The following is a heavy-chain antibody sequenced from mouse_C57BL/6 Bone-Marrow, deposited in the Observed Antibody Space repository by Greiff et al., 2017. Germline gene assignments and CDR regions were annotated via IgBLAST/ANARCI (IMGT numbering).Heavy chain of an antibody. CDR1: GYTFTSYW. V-gene: IGHV1-64*01. CDR2: IHPNGGST. Sequence: QVQLQQPGAELVKPGASVKLSCKASGYTFTSYWMHWVKQRPGQGLEWIGMIHPNGGSTNYNEKFKSKATLTVDKSSSTAYMQLSSLTSEDSAVDYCARGMSLYAMDYWGQGTSVTVSS. CDR3: ARGMSLYAMDY. J-gene: IGHJ4*01.